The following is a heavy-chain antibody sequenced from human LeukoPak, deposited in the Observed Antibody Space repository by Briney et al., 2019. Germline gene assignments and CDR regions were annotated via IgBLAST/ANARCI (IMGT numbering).Heavy chain of an antibody. CDR1: GGSISSYY. V-gene: IGHV4-4*07. J-gene: IGHJ3*02. CDR2: IYTSGST. D-gene: IGHD5/OR15-5a*01. Sequence: PSETLSLNCTVSGGSISSYYWSWIRQPAGKGLEWIGRIYTSGSTNYNPSLKSRVTMSVDTSKNQFSLKLSSVTAADTAVYYCASLNSVGAFDIWGQGTMVTVSS. CDR3: ASLNSVGAFDI.